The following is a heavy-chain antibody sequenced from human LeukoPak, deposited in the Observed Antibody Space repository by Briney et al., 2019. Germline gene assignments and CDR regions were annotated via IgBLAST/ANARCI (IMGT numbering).Heavy chain of an antibody. Sequence: PGGSLRLSCAASGFIFPNAFMNWVRQAPGKGLEWVSIIYSGGNTHYADSVKGRFTISRDNSKNTLYLQMNSVRAEDTAVYYCARDLFWSGYSRKTFDYWGQGTLVTVSS. CDR2: IYSGGNT. D-gene: IGHD3-3*01. V-gene: IGHV3-66*01. CDR3: ARDLFWSGYSRKTFDY. J-gene: IGHJ4*02. CDR1: GFIFPNAF.